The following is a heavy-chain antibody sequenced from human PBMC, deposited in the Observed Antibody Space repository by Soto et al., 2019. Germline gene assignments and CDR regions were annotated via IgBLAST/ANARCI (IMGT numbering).Heavy chain of an antibody. CDR2: IYHSGST. CDR1: GGSISSSNW. J-gene: IGHJ4*02. CDR3: ARGDSGYDPLDY. V-gene: IGHV4-4*02. D-gene: IGHD5-12*01. Sequence: QVQLQESGPGLVKPSGTLSLTCAVSGGSISSSNWWSWVRQPPGKGLGWIGEIYHSGSTNYNPSLRRRVTISVDKSKNQFSLKLSSVTAADTAVYYCARGDSGYDPLDYWGQGTLVTVSS.